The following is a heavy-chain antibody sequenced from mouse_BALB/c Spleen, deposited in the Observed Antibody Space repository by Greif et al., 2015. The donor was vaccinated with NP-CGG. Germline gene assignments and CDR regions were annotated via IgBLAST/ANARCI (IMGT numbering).Heavy chain of an antibody. CDR2: IDPYNGGT. J-gene: IGHJ1*01. CDR1: GYAFTGSN. CDR3: ARDKIVGYFDV. V-gene: IGHV1S135*01. D-gene: IGHD1-1*01. Sequence: LVESGPELVKPGASVKVSCKASGYAFTGSNMYWVKQSHGKSLEWIGYIDPYNGGTTYNQKFKGKATLTVDKSSSTAYMHLNSLTSEDSAVYYCARDKIVGYFDVWGAGTTVTVSS.